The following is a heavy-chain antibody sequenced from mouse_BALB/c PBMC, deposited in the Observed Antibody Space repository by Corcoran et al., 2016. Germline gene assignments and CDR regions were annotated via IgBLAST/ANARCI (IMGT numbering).Heavy chain of an antibody. D-gene: IGHD2-1*01. CDR3: ARNGNFDY. V-gene: IGHV14-1*02. CDR2: IDPENGNT. CDR1: GFNIKDYY. Sequence: EVQLQPSGAELVRPGALVKLSCKASGFNIKDYYMHWVKQRPEQGLEWIGWIDPENGNTIYDPKFQGKASITADTSSNTAYLQLSSLTSEDTAVYYCARNGNFDYWGQGTTLTVSS. J-gene: IGHJ2*01.